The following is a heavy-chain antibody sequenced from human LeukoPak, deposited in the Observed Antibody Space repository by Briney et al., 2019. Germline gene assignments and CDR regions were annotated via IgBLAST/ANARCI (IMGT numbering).Heavy chain of an antibody. CDR3: ARVEWEDYYYYMDV. J-gene: IGHJ6*03. Sequence: GRSLRLSCAASGFTFSSYWMHWVRQAPGKGLVWVSRINTDGCSTRYADSVKGRFTISRDNAKNTLYLQMNSLRAEDTAVYYCARVEWEDYYYYMDVWGKGTTVTV. D-gene: IGHD1-26*01. CDR2: INTDGCST. CDR1: GFTFSSYW. V-gene: IGHV3-74*01.